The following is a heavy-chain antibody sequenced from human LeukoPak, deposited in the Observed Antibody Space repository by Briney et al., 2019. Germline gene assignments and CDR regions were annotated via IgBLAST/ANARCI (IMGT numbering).Heavy chain of an antibody. D-gene: IGHD6-13*01. CDR1: GSTFSSYS. V-gene: IGHV3-21*01. J-gene: IGHJ6*02. CDR2: ISSSSSYI. Sequence: PGGSLRLSCAASGSTFSSYSMNWVRQAPGKGLEWVSSISSSSSYIYYADSVKGRFTISRDNAKNSLYLQMNSLRAEDTAVYYCARDGYRAAAYYGMDVWGQGTTVTVSS. CDR3: ARDGYRAAAYYGMDV.